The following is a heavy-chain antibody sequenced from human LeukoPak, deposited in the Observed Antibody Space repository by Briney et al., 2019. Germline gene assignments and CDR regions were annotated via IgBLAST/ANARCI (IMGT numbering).Heavy chain of an antibody. D-gene: IGHD1-26*01. CDR1: GFSFSNYW. V-gene: IGHV3-7*01. J-gene: IGHJ4*02. CDR2: MNIDGSER. CDR3: ARDPVEWELLLDY. Sequence: PGGSLRLSCAASGFSFSNYWMGWVRQAPGKRPEWVANMNIDGSERYYADSAKGRFTISRDNARNSVFLQMSGLRVEDTAVYYCARDPVEWELLLDYWGQGTLVTVSS.